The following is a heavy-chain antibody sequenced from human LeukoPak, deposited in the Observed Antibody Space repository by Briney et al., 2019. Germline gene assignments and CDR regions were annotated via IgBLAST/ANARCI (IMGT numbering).Heavy chain of an antibody. V-gene: IGHV4-34*01. D-gene: IGHD3-10*01. J-gene: IGHJ6*03. CDR1: GGSFSGYY. CDR3: ARVNSMVRGVKDDYIDV. CDR2: INRGGST. Sequence: RASETLSLTCAVYGGSFSGYYWSWIRQPPGKGLEWIGEINRGGSTNYNPSLKSRVTISVDTSKNQFSLKMSSVTPADTAVYYCARVNSMVRGVKDDYIDVWGTGNPVTVSS.